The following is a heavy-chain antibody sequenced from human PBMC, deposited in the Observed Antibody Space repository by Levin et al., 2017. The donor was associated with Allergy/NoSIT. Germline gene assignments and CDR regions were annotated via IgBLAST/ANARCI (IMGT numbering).Heavy chain of an antibody. CDR1: GYTFTKYY. J-gene: IGHJ4*02. Sequence: PRASVKVSCKTSGYTFTKYYIHWVRQAPGQGLEWMAIISPSGGFTSYAQKFQGRVTLTRDTSTSTVYMELSSLRSEDTAVYYCARDDEAARAVAGPDYWGQGTLVTVSS. CDR2: ISPSGGFT. V-gene: IGHV1-46*01. D-gene: IGHD6-13*01. CDR3: ARDDEAARAVAGPDY.